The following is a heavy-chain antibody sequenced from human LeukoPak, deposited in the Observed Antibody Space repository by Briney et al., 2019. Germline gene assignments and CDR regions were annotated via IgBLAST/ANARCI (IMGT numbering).Heavy chain of an antibody. CDR2: IYPGDSDT. Sequence: GESLKISCKGSGYSFTSYWIGWVRQMPGKGLEWMGIIYPGDSDTRYSPSFQGQVTISADKSISTAYLQWSSLKASDTAKYYRARLSAPSAEDSSWAYYYYGMDVWGQGTTVTVSS. CDR3: ARLSAPSAEDSSWAYYYYGMDV. J-gene: IGHJ6*02. D-gene: IGHD6-6*01. V-gene: IGHV5-51*01. CDR1: GYSFTSYW.